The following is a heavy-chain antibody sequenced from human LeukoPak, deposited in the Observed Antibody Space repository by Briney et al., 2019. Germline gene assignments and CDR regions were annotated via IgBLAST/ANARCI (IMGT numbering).Heavy chain of an antibody. Sequence: SVKVSCKASGGTFSSYTISWVRQAPGQGLEWMGRIIPILGIANYAQKFQGRVTITADKSTSTAYMELSSLRSEDTAVYYCARGGDGYNFGYWGQGTLVTVSS. V-gene: IGHV1-69*02. CDR2: IIPILGIA. CDR1: GGTFSSYT. D-gene: IGHD5-24*01. CDR3: ARGGDGYNFGY. J-gene: IGHJ4*02.